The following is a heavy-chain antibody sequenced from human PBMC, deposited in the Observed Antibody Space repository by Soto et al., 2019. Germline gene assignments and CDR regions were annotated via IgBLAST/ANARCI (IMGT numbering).Heavy chain of an antibody. V-gene: IGHV1-69*13. D-gene: IGHD3-10*01. J-gene: IGHJ5*02. CDR2: IIPIFGTA. Sequence: ASVKVSCKASGGTLSSYAISWVRQAPGQGLEWMGGIIPIFGTANYAQKFQGRVTITADESTSTAYMELSSLRSEDTAVYYCARERQYYYGSGSSNWFDPWGQGTLVTVSS. CDR3: ARERQYYYGSGSSNWFDP. CDR1: GGTLSSYA.